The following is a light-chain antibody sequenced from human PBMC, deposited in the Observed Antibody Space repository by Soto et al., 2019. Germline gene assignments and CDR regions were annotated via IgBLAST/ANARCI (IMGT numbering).Light chain of an antibody. CDR1: SSDIGAYDY. J-gene: IGLJ3*02. CDR2: EVS. V-gene: IGLV2-8*01. Sequence: QSALTQPASLSGSPGQSITISCTGTSSDIGAYDYVSWFQQHPGKAPKLIIYEVSKRPSGVPDRFSGSKSANTASLTVSGLQAEDEAFYYCSSTAGNNNLVFGGGTKLTVL. CDR3: SSTAGNNNLV.